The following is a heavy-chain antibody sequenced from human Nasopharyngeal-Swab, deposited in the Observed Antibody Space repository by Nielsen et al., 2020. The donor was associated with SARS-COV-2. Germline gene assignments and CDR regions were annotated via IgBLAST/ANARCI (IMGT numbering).Heavy chain of an antibody. Sequence: VRQMPGKGLEWMGIIYPGDSDTRYSPPFQGQVTISADKSISTAYLQWSSLKASDTAMYYCARAPYDFWSGYSMYYFDYWGQGTLVTVSS. J-gene: IGHJ4*02. CDR3: ARAPYDFWSGYSMYYFDY. V-gene: IGHV5-51*01. D-gene: IGHD3-3*01. CDR2: IYPGDSDT.